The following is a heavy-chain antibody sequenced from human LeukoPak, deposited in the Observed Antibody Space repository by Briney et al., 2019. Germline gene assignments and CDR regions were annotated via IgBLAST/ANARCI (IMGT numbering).Heavy chain of an antibody. CDR3: AKQRSSYYDSSDY. D-gene: IGHD3-22*01. Sequence: QPGGSLRLSCAASGFTFSSYWMHWVRQAPGKGLEWVSVISASGATTYNADSVKGRFTISRDNSENTLYLQMNSLRADDTAVYYCAKQRSSYYDSSDYWGQGTLVTVSS. J-gene: IGHJ4*02. CDR2: ISASGATT. CDR1: GFTFSSYW. V-gene: IGHV3-23*01.